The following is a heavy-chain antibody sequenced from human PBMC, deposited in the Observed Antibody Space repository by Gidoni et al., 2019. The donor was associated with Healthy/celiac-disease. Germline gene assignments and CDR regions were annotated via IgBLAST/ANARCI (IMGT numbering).Heavy chain of an antibody. CDR3: ASAYCSSTSCYTVRAFDI. D-gene: IGHD2-2*02. Sequence: EVQLVESGGGLVKPGGSLRLSCAASGFTFSRYIMNWVRQAPGKGLEWVSSISSSSSYIYYADSVKGRFTISRDNAKNSLYLQRNSLRAEDTAVYYCASAYCSSTSCYTVRAFDIWGQGTMVTVSS. CDR1: GFTFSRYI. J-gene: IGHJ3*02. V-gene: IGHV3-21*01. CDR2: ISSSSSYI.